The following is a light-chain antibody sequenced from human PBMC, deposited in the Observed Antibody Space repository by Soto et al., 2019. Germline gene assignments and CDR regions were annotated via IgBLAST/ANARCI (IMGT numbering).Light chain of an antibody. CDR3: QEYNGHSSST. CDR2: EAS. Sequence: DIQMTQSPSTLSASVGDRVTITCRARQSVNRRLAWYQQKPGRAPKLLIYEASRLVRGGPSRFSGSGSGTEFTLTISSLQPDDFATYYCQEYNGHSSSTFGQGTKVEVK. V-gene: IGKV1-5*03. J-gene: IGKJ1*01. CDR1: QSVNRR.